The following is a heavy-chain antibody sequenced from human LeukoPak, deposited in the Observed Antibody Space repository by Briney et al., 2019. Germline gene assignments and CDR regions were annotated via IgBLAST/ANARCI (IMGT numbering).Heavy chain of an antibody. CDR1: GGSISSSSAY. D-gene: IGHD5-18*01. CDR2: IYYSKNT. Sequence: SETLSLTCTVSGGSISSSSAYWGWMRQPPGKGLEWIGSIYYSKNTYYNPSLKSRVTISADTSKNQFYLTLGSVSATDTAVYYCVSPRGFSYGYFDYWSQGTLVTVSS. CDR3: VSPRGFSYGYFDY. V-gene: IGHV4-39*01. J-gene: IGHJ4*02.